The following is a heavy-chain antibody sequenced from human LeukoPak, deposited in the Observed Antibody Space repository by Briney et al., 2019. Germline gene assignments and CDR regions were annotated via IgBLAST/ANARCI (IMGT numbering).Heavy chain of an antibody. CDR1: GFTFSSYA. CDR3: ASLAVAGFYDY. V-gene: IGHV3-30-3*01. J-gene: IGHJ4*02. D-gene: IGHD6-19*01. CDR2: ISYDGSNK. Sequence: GGSLRLSCATSGFTFSSYAMHWVRQAPGKGLEWVAVISYDGSNKYYADSVKGRFTISRDNSKNTLYLQMNSLRAEDTAVCYCASLAVAGFYDYWGQGTLVTVSS.